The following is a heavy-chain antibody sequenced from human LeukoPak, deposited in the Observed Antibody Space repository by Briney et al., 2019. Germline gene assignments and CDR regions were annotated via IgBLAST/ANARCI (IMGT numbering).Heavy chain of an antibody. CDR2: ISWNSGSL. Sequence: GGSLRLSCAASGFTFDDYAMHWVRQAPGKGLEWVSGISWNSGSLGYADSVKGRFTISRDNAKNSLYLQMNSLRAEDTALYYCAKVRSVAGPDAFDIWGQGTMVTVSS. CDR1: GFTFDDYA. V-gene: IGHV3-9*01. J-gene: IGHJ3*02. D-gene: IGHD6-19*01. CDR3: AKVRSVAGPDAFDI.